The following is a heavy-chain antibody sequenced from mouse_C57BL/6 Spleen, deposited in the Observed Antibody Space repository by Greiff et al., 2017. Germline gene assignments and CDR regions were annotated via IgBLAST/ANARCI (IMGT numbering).Heavy chain of an antibody. J-gene: IGHJ4*01. CDR3: ARGDAGYYAMDY. V-gene: IGHV1-64*01. CDR2: IHPNSGST. Sequence: QVQLQQPGAELVKPGASVKLSCKASGYTFTSYWMHWVKQRPGQGLEWIGMIHPNSGSTNYNEKFKSKATLTVDKSSITAYMQLSSLPSEDSAVYYCARGDAGYYAMDYWGQGTSVTVSS. CDR1: GYTFTSYW.